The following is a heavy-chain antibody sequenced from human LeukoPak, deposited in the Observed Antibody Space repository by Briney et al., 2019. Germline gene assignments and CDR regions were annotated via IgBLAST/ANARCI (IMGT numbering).Heavy chain of an antibody. J-gene: IGHJ4*02. V-gene: IGHV3-30-3*01. CDR3: ASHPTSYSSSWPLDFDY. CDR2: ISYDGSNK. D-gene: IGHD6-13*01. Sequence: PGRSLRLSCAASGFTFSSYAMHWVRQGPGKGLEWVAVISYDGSNKYYADSVKGRFTISRDNSKNTLYLQMNSLRAEDTAVYYCASHPTSYSSSWPLDFDYWGQGTLVTVSS. CDR1: GFTFSSYA.